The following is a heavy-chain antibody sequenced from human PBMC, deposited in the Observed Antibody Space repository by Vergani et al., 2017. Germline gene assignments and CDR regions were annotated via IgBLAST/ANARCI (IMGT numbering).Heavy chain of an antibody. CDR1: GGSISSYY. CDR2: IYYSGST. V-gene: IGHV4-59*01. CDR3: ARDRANYGFWSGPEYYYYGMDV. D-gene: IGHD3-3*01. J-gene: IGHJ6*02. Sequence: QVQLQESGPGLVKPSDTLSLTCTVSGGSISSYYWSWIRQPPGKGLEWIGYIYYSGSTNYNPSFKSRVTISVDTSKNQLSLKLSSVTAADTAVYYCARDRANYGFWSGPEYYYYGMDVWGQGTTVTVSS.